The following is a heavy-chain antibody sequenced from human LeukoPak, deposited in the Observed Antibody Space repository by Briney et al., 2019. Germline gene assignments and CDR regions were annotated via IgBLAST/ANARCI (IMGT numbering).Heavy chain of an antibody. Sequence: GESLKISCKGSGYSSTRYWIGWVRQMPGKGLEWMGIIYPGDSDTRYSPSFQGQVTISADKSISTAYLQWSSLKASDTAMYYCARLGYSYDDYFDYWGQGTLVTVSS. CDR1: GYSSTRYW. D-gene: IGHD5-18*01. J-gene: IGHJ4*02. V-gene: IGHV5-51*01. CDR3: ARLGYSYDDYFDY. CDR2: IYPGDSDT.